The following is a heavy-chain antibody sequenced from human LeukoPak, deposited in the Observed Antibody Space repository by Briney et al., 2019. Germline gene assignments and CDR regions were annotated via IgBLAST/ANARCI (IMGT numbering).Heavy chain of an antibody. Sequence: ASVKVSRKTSGYTFTNFDINWVRQASGHGLGWMGWMNPNSGNTGYAQKFQGRVTITRNTSISTAYMELSSLRSEDTAVYYCARAPSWNYNRYYYYYVDVWGRGTTVTVSS. CDR2: MNPNSGNT. J-gene: IGHJ6*03. CDR3: ARAPSWNYNRYYYYYVDV. D-gene: IGHD1-7*01. V-gene: IGHV1-8*03. CDR1: GYTFTNFD.